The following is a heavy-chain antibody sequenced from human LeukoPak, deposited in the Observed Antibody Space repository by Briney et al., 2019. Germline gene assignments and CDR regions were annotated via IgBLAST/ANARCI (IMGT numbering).Heavy chain of an antibody. CDR2: ISNTGSVI. J-gene: IGHJ4*02. D-gene: IGHD2-2*01. Sequence: GGSLRLSCAASGSTFSSHTMNWVRQAPGKGLEWISYISNTGSVIYYADSVKGRFTISRDNAKNSLYLQMNSLRAEDTAVYYCARGSSITKLPSPFDYWGQGTLVTVSS. CDR1: GSTFSSHT. V-gene: IGHV3-48*04. CDR3: ARGSSITKLPSPFDY.